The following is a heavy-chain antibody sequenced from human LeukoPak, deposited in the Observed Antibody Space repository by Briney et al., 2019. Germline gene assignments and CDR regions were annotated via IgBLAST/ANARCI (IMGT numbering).Heavy chain of an antibody. D-gene: IGHD1-26*01. V-gene: IGHV4-59*01. J-gene: IGHJ4*02. CDR3: ARYVGTTNLFDY. Sequence: KSSETLSLTCTVSGGSISSYYWSWIRQPPGKGLEWIGYISDSGSTSYSFSLKSRVTISVDTSKNQFSLKLSSVTAADTAVYYCARYVGTTNLFDYWGQGTLVTVSS. CDR2: ISDSGST. CDR1: GGSISSYY.